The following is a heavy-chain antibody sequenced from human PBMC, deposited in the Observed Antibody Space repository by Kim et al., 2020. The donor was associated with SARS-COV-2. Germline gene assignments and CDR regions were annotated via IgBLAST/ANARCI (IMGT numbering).Heavy chain of an antibody. CDR2: INHSGST. V-gene: IGHV4-34*01. CDR1: GGSFSGYY. Sequence: SETLSLTCAVYGGSFSGYYWSWIRQPPGKGLEWIGEINHSGSTNYNPSLKGRVSISVDTSKKQISLKLTSVTAADTAVYYCANSRRVQMGVYNYYYGMDV. CDR3: ANSRRVQMGVYNYYYGMDV. J-gene: IGHJ6*01. D-gene: IGHD1-26*01.